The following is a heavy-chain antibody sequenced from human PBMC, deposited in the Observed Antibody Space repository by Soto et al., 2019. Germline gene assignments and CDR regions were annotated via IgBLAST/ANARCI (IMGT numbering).Heavy chain of an antibody. CDR3: AKASPTSSLRSWADYYYYGMDV. CDR2: ISYDGSNK. Sequence: GGSLRLSCAASGFTFSSYGMHWVRQAPGKGLEWVAVISYDGSNKYYADSVKGRFTISRDNSKNTLYLQMNSLRAEDTAVYYCAKASPTSSLRSWADYYYYGMDVWGQGTTVTVSS. V-gene: IGHV3-30*18. J-gene: IGHJ6*02. CDR1: GFTFSSYG. D-gene: IGHD5-12*01.